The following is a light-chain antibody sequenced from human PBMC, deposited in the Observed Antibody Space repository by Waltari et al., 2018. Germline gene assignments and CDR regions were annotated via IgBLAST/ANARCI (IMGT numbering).Light chain of an antibody. J-gene: IGKJ4*01. CDR3: QNYYSAPRA. CDR1: QGISKY. Sequence: DIQMTQSSTSLSVSVGESVTITCRASQGISKYLAWYQQKPGKVPKLLIYAASTLQSGVPSRFSGSGSATDFTLTISSLQPEDFATYYCQNYYSAPRAFGGGTKVEIK. CDR2: AAS. V-gene: IGKV1-27*01.